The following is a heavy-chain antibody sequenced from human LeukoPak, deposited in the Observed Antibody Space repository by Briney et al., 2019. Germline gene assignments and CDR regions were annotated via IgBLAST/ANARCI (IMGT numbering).Heavy chain of an antibody. CDR1: GFTVSSNY. V-gene: IGHV3-66*01. Sequence: GGSLRVSCAASGFTVSSNYMSWVRQAPGNGLEWVSVIYSGGSTYYADSVKGRFTISRDNSKNTLYLQMNSLRAEDTAVYYCAREGIMSTGDAFDIWGQGTMVTVSS. D-gene: IGHD1-20*01. J-gene: IGHJ3*02. CDR3: AREGIMSTGDAFDI. CDR2: IYSGGST.